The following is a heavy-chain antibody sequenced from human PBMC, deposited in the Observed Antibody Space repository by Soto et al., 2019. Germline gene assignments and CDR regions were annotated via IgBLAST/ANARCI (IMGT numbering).Heavy chain of an antibody. CDR3: ARDVKHDGDSLHYFDY. CDR1: GGSISSYY. CDR2: TYYSGST. Sequence: SETLSLTCTVSGGSISSYYWSWIRQPPGKGLEWIGYTYYSGSTNYNPSLKSRVTISVDTSKNQFSLKLSSVTAADTAVYYCARDVKHDGDSLHYFDYWGQGTLVTVS. J-gene: IGHJ4*02. V-gene: IGHV4-59*01. D-gene: IGHD4-17*01.